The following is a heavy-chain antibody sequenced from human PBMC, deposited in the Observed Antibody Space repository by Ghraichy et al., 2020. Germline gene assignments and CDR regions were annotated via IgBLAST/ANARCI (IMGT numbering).Heavy chain of an antibody. CDR3: AKDLVHSSGWPDAFDI. CDR2: ISGSGGST. V-gene: IGHV3-23*01. D-gene: IGHD6-19*01. J-gene: IGHJ3*02. Sequence: GGSLRLSCAASGFTFSSYAMSWVRQAPGKGLEWVSAISGSGGSTYYADSVKGRFTISRDNSKNTLYLQMNSLRDEDTAVYYCAKDLVHSSGWPDAFDIWGQGTMVPVSS. CDR1: GFTFSSYA.